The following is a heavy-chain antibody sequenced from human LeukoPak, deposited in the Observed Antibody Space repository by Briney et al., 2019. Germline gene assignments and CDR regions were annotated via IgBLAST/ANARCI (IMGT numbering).Heavy chain of an antibody. Sequence: PWGSLRLSCAASGFTVSSYAMGWVRQAPGKGLEWVSAIGGGGTLYYADSVKGRFSISRDISKNKLLLQMNSLTAEDTAVYYCARRRYDWGGDFANWGQGTLVTVSS. D-gene: IGHD3-16*01. V-gene: IGHV3-23*01. CDR1: GFTVSSYA. J-gene: IGHJ4*02. CDR3: ARRRYDWGGDFAN. CDR2: IGGGGTL.